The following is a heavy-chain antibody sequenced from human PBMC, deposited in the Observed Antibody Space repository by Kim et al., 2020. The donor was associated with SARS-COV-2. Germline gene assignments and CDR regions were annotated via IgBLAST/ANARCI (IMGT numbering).Heavy chain of an antibody. J-gene: IGHJ4*02. Sequence: AQKFQGRVTMTRDTSTSTVYMELSSLRSEDTAVYYCARGPRGATSYYFDYWGQGTLVTVSS. D-gene: IGHD5-12*01. CDR3: ARGPRGATSYYFDY. V-gene: IGHV1-46*01.